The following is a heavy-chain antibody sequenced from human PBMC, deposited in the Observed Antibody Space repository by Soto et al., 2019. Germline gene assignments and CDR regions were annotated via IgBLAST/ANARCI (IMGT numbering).Heavy chain of an antibody. J-gene: IGHJ6*02. CDR3: ARAPPGMASAGTRLLPKGTHV. CDR2: IYTSGST. Sequence: SETLSLTCTVSGGSISSYYWSWIRQPAGKGLEWIGRIYTSGSTNYNPSLKSRVTMSVDTSKNQFSLKLSSVTAADTAVYYCARAPPGMASAGTRLLPKGTHVSGQRPTVTGS. CDR1: GGSISSYY. D-gene: IGHD6-13*01. V-gene: IGHV4-4*07.